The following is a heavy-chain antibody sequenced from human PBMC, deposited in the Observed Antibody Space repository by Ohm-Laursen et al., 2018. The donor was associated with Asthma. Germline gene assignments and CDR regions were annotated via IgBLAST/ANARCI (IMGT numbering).Heavy chain of an antibody. J-gene: IGHJ4*02. CDR1: GFTLRRYA. D-gene: IGHD3-22*01. CDR2: ISERGDNT. V-gene: IGHV3-23*01. CDR3: AKGDLGWYDSRGYSN. Sequence: SLRVSFSASGFTLRRYAMSWVRQPPGKGLEWVAGISERGDNTHFADSVKGRFTISRDNSKNMLDLQMNSLRAEDTAVYYCAKGDLGWYDSRGYSNWGQGTLVTVSS.